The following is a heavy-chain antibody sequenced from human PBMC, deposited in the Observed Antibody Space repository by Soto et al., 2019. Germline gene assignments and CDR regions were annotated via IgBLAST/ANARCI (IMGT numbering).Heavy chain of an antibody. J-gene: IGHJ4*02. CDR2: VYYRGRS. Sequence: SETPSLTCTVSGGSVTNSSYYWGWIRQSPGKGLEWIGSVYYRGRSYSKSSVKSRVTISVDTSKNRFSLSLNSVTASDTAVYFCVSQRTTVPTQAYFDYWGPGALVTVSS. D-gene: IGHD4-17*01. CDR1: GGSVTNSSYY. CDR3: VSQRTTVPTQAYFDY. V-gene: IGHV4-39*01.